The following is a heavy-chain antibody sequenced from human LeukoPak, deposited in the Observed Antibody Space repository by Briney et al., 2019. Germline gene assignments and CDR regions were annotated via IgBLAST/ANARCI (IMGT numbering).Heavy chain of an antibody. CDR1: GGSISSGGYY. V-gene: IGHV4-30-2*01. CDR2: IYHSGST. D-gene: IGHD5-18*01. Sequence: SETLSLTCTVSGGSISSGGYYWSWLRQPPGKGLEWIGYIYHSGSTYYNPSLKSRVTISVDRSKNQFSLKLSSVTAADTAVYYCARASRGYSYGYPDYWGQGTLVTVSS. CDR3: ARASRGYSYGYPDY. J-gene: IGHJ4*02.